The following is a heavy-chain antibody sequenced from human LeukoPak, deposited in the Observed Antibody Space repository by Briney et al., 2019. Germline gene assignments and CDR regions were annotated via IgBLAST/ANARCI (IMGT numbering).Heavy chain of an antibody. CDR2: IRSKPYGGTT. CDR1: GFTFGDYA. Sequence: GGSLRLFCTASGFTFGDYAMSWVRQAPGKGLEWVSLIRSKPYGGTTEYAASVKGRFTISRDDSKSTAYLQMDSLKTEDTAVYYCSRGVIVGTTRDYWGQGTLVTVSS. V-gene: IGHV3-49*04. CDR3: SRGVIVGTTRDY. J-gene: IGHJ4*02. D-gene: IGHD1-26*01.